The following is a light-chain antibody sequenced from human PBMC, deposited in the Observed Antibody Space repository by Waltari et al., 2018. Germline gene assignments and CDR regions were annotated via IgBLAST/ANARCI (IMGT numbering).Light chain of an antibody. V-gene: IGLV2-14*03. J-gene: IGLJ1*01. CDR2: DVT. Sequence: QSALTQPASVSGSPGQSITISCTGTTSDIGDYHFVSWYQQFPGTAPTLMIYDVTKRPSGVSSRFSGSKSGNTASLTISGLQAEDEGDYYCCSFRGGDSFVFGTGTRVTVV. CDR1: TSDIGDYHF. CDR3: CSFRGGDSFV.